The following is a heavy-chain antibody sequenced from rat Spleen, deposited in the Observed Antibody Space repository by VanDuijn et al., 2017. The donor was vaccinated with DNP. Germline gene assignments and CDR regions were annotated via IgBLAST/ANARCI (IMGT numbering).Heavy chain of an antibody. CDR2: ISYDGDST. V-gene: IGHV5-20*01. D-gene: IGHD3-1*01. J-gene: IGHJ1*01. CDR3: ARGSTSIYWYFDF. CDR1: GFTFSDHY. Sequence: EVQLVESGGGLVQPGRSLKLSCVASGFTFSDHYMAWVRQAPTKGLEWVAAISYDGDSTYYRDSVKGRFTLSRDDAKSSLYLQMNSLKSEDTATYYCARGSTSIYWYFDFWGPGTMVTVSS.